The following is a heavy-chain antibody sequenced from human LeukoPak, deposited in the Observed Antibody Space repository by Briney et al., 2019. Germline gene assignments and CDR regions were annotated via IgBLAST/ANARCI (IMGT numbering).Heavy chain of an antibody. CDR3: ARDPIIIIPPPHYGLDV. V-gene: IGHV3-7*03. CDR1: GFTFNRHW. D-gene: IGHD3-10*01. Sequence: PGGSLRLSCAASGFTFNRHWMSWVRQAPGKGLEWVANIKKDGSEQYYVDSVRGRFTISRDNAKNSLYLEMNSLRAEDTAVYYCARDPIIIIPPPHYGLDVWGQGTTVIVSS. CDR2: IKKDGSEQ. J-gene: IGHJ6*02.